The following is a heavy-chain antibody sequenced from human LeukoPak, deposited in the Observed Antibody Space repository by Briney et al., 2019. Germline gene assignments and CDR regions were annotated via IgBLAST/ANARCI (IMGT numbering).Heavy chain of an antibody. V-gene: IGHV4-30-2*01. J-gene: IGHJ6*02. CDR2: ISHTGST. CDR3: ASDRDFYGKDD. D-gene: IGHD2/OR15-2a*01. CDR1: EGRRGGRGCR. Sequence: PAQTLSRKPVSSEGRRGGRGCRSRWIRQPPGKGLECIGSISHTGSTYYNPSLKSRVTISVDSSKNQFSLKLSAVTAADTAVYYCASDRDFYGKDDRGQGTKVSVSS.